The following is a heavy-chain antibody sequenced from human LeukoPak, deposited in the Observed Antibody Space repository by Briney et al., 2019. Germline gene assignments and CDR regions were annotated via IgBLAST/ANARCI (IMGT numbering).Heavy chain of an antibody. CDR2: IHYSGTT. D-gene: IGHD6-19*01. Sequence: SETLSLTCTVSGGSISRYYWSWIRQPPGTGLEWSGYIHYSGTTNYNPSLKSRVTISVDTSKNQFSLKLSSVTAADTAVYYCAGGGQWLAFDYWGQGTLVTVSS. CDR1: GGSISRYY. V-gene: IGHV4-59*01. CDR3: AGGGQWLAFDY. J-gene: IGHJ4*02.